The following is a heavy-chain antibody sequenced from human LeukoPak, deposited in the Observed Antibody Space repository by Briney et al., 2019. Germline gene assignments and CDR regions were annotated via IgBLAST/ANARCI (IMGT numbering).Heavy chain of an antibody. D-gene: IGHD3-16*01. V-gene: IGHV3-23*01. CDR2: ITGSGGFT. CDR1: GFPFSTYA. J-gene: IGHJ4*02. Sequence: PGGSLRLSCAASGFPFSTYAMNWVRQAPGKGLEWVSFITGSGGFTQYADSVKGRFTISRDNSKNTVYLQMNSLRVEDTALYYCVRLLDYWGQGTLVTVSS. CDR3: VRLLDY.